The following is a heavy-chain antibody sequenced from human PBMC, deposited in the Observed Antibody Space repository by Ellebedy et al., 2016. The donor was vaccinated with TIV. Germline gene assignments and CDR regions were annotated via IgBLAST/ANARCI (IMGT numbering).Heavy chain of an antibody. Sequence: AASVKVSCKASGGTFSGYAISWVRQAPGQGLEWMGGIIPVFGTTNYAQKFQGRVTIAAEESTRTAYMELSSLRSDDTALYYCAIQRGNYYYYGMDVWGQGTTVTVSS. CDR3: AIQRGNYYYYGMDV. V-gene: IGHV1-69*13. CDR2: IIPVFGTT. CDR1: GGTFSGYA. D-gene: IGHD1-26*01. J-gene: IGHJ6*02.